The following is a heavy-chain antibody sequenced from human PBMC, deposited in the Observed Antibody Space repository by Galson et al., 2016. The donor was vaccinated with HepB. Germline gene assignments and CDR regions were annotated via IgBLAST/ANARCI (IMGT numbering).Heavy chain of an antibody. J-gene: IGHJ3*02. CDR1: GFTFSTYW. V-gene: IGHV3-74*01. CDR2: INSDGSST. Sequence: SLRLSCAASGFTFSTYWMHWVRQAPGEGLVWVSRINSDGSSTTYADSVKGRFTVSRDNAKNTLYLQSYSLRAEDTAVYYWVRKSTTGSGDSFQMWGQGTMVTVSS. CDR3: VRKSTTGSGDSFQM. D-gene: IGHD1-14*01.